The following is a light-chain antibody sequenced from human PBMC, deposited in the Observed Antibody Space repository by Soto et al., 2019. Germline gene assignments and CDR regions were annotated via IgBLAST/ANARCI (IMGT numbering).Light chain of an antibody. Sequence: EIVMTQSPATLSVSPGERANLSCRASQNVRSNLAWYQQKPGQAPRLLIYCASTRATGIPARFSGRGSGTDFTLTISRLEPEDFAVYYCQQRSNWPPITFGQGTRLEIK. J-gene: IGKJ5*01. CDR2: CAS. V-gene: IGKV3-15*01. CDR3: QQRSNWPPIT. CDR1: QNVRSN.